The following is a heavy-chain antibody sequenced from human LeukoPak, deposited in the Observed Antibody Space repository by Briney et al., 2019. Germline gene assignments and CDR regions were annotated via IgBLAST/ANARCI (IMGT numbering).Heavy chain of an antibody. CDR2: IIPILGIA. CDR3: ARPYCSGGSCYSRSYAY. Sequence: ASVKVSCKASGYTFTSYGISWVRQAPGQGLEWMGRIIPILGIANYAQKFQGRVTITADKSTSTAYMELSSLRSEDTAVYYCARPYCSGGSCYSRSYAYWGQGTLVTVSS. J-gene: IGHJ4*02. D-gene: IGHD2-15*01. V-gene: IGHV1-69*04. CDR1: GYTFTSYG.